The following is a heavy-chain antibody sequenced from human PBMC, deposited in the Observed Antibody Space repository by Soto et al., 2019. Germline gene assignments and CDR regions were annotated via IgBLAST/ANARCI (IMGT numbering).Heavy chain of an antibody. D-gene: IGHD2-8*01. CDR1: GGAVGYDY. Sequence: QVQLQESGPGLVKPSETLSLTCTVSGGAVGYDYWSWIRQPPGKGLEWIGNFYYGGRYYNPSLKSRVSISADASKNHLSLKLTSVTAADTAVYYCARADETLIYWSFDLWGRGTLVRVSS. J-gene: IGHJ2*01. CDR3: ARADETLIYWSFDL. V-gene: IGHV4-59*02. CDR2: FYYGGR.